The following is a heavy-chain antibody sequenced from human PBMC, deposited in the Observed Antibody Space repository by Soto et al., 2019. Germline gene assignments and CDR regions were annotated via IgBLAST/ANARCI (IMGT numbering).Heavy chain of an antibody. CDR1: GVTLRNYA. D-gene: IGHD1-20*01. V-gene: IGHV3-23*01. J-gene: IGHJ4*02. Sequence: PGGTLRLSCDASGVTLRNYAMTWIRQAPGKGLEWVSLISANDVGTYYAESVKTRFTISTDQSRNTVYLQMDSLRADDTAIYYCAKAKDDYNWDNRPPFDYWGQGTLVTVSS. CDR2: ISANDVGT. CDR3: AKAKDDYNWDNRPPFDY.